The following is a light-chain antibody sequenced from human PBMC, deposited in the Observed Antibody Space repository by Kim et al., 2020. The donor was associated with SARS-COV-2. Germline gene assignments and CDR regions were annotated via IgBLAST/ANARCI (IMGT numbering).Light chain of an antibody. J-gene: IGLJ3*02. CDR2: NND. CDR1: SSNIGRNT. V-gene: IGLV1-44*01. Sequence: GQTGPISCSGSSSNIGRNTVNWYQQLPGTAPKLLIYNNDQRPSGVPDRFSGSKSGTSASLAISRLRSEDEADYYCAAWDDSLSGWMFGGGTKLTVL. CDR3: AAWDDSLSGWM.